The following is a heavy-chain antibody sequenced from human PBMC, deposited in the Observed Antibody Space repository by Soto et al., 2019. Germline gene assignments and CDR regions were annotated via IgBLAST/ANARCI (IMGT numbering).Heavy chain of an antibody. CDR3: ARYCLFAAAGTGVYYFDY. Sequence: PSETLSLTCAVYGGSFSGYYWSWIRQPPGKGLEWIGEINHSGSTNYNPSLKSRVTISVDTSKNQFSLKLSSVTAADTAVYYCARYCLFAAAGTGVYYFDYWGQGTLVTVSS. J-gene: IGHJ4*02. D-gene: IGHD6-13*01. V-gene: IGHV4-34*01. CDR1: GGSFSGYY. CDR2: INHSGST.